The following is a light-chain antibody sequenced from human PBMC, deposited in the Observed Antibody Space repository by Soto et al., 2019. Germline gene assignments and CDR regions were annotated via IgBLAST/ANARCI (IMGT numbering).Light chain of an antibody. Sequence: QSVLRQPPSVSGAPGPRVTISCTGSSSNIGAGFDVHWYQQLPGTAPKVFIYGNSNRPSGVPDRFSGSKSGTSASLAITGLQAEDGADYYCQSYDSSLSGYVFGTGTKVTVL. CDR2: GNS. V-gene: IGLV1-40*01. CDR1: SSNIGAGFD. J-gene: IGLJ1*01. CDR3: QSYDSSLSGYV.